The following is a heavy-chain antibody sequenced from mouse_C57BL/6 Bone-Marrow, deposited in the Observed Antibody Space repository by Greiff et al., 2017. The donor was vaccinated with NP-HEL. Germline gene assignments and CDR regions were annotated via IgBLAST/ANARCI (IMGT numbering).Heavy chain of an antibody. V-gene: IGHV10-1*01. D-gene: IGHD2-3*01. Sequence: EVQGVESGGGLVQPKGSLTLSCAASGFSFTTYAMNWVRQAPGKGLEWVARIRSKSNNYAKYYADSLKDRFTISRDNSESILYLQMNNLKTEDTAMYYCVRQGYDGDCLDYWGQGTTLTVSS. CDR2: IRSKSNNYAK. CDR1: GFSFTTYA. J-gene: IGHJ2*01. CDR3: VRQGYDGDCLDY.